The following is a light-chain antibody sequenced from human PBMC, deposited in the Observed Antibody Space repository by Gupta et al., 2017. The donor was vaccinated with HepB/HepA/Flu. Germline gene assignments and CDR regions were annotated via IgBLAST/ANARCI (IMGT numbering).Light chain of an antibody. J-gene: IGLJ2*01. CDR1: SSNIGNNY. CDR3: ATWDSSLSVVV. V-gene: IGLV1-51*01. Sequence: TQPPSVSAAPGQKVTISCSGSSSNIGNNYVSWYQQLPGTAPKLLIYDNNKRPSGIPDRFSGSKSGTSATLGITGLQTGDEADYYCATWDSSLSVVVFGGGTKLTVL. CDR2: DNN.